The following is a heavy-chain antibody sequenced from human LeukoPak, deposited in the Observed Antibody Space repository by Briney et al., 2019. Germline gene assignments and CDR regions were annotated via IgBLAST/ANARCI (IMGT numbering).Heavy chain of an antibody. CDR1: GGSISSYY. CDR3: AREGRGAAGTFWFDP. CDR2: IYYSGST. V-gene: IGHV4-59*12. Sequence: SETLSLTCTVSGGSISSYYWSWIRQPPGKGLEWIGYIYYSGSTNYNPSLKSRVTISVDTSKNQFSLKLSSVTAADTAVYYCAREGRGAAGTFWFDPWGQGTLVTVSS. J-gene: IGHJ5*02. D-gene: IGHD6-13*01.